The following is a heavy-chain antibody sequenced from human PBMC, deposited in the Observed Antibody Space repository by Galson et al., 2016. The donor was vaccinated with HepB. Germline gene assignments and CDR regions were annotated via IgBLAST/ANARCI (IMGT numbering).Heavy chain of an antibody. Sequence: CAISGDSVTSDITTWNWIRQSPSRGLEWSGRTYYRSKWFTDYAVSVEGRITINSDISRNQFSLQLDSVTPDDTAAYFCTRGYMQTGMNVWGQGTTVTVSS. J-gene: IGHJ6*02. D-gene: IGHD5-18*01. V-gene: IGHV6-1*01. CDR2: TYYRSKWFT. CDR3: TRGYMQTGMNV. CDR1: GDSVTSDITT.